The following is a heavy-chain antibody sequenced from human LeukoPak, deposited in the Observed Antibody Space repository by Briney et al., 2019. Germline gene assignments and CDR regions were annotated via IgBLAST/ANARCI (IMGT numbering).Heavy chain of an antibody. V-gene: IGHV1-69*13. J-gene: IGHJ4*02. Sequence: GASVTVSCKASGGTFSSYAISWVRQAPGQGLEWMGGIIPIFGTANYAQKFQGRVTITADESTSTAYMELSSLRSEDTAVYYCARYVRNYYDSSGYYRQDYYFDYWGQGTLVTVSS. CDR3: ARYVRNYYDSSGYYRQDYYFDY. CDR1: GGTFSSYA. CDR2: IIPIFGTA. D-gene: IGHD3-22*01.